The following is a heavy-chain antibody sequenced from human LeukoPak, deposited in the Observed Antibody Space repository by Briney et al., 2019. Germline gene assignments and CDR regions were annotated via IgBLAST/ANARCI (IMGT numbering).Heavy chain of an antibody. V-gene: IGHV1-69*01. CDR1: GGTFSSYA. CDR2: IIPIFGTA. D-gene: IGHD3/OR15-3a*01. Sequence: SVKVSCKASGGTFSSYAISWVRQAPGQGLEWMGGIIPIFGTANYAQKFQGRVTITADESTSTAYMELSSLRSEDTAVYYCARDPDGLGVFDYWGQGTLVTVSS. J-gene: IGHJ4*02. CDR3: ARDPDGLGVFDY.